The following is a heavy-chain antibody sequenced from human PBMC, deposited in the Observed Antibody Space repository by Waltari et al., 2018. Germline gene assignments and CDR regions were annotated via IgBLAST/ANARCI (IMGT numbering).Heavy chain of an antibody. CDR1: GYTFTGYY. CDR3: ARYNMVRGSYYYYYYMDV. V-gene: IGHV1-2*06. D-gene: IGHD3-10*01. CDR2: INPSGGGT. Sequence: QVQLVQSGAEVKKPGASVKVSCKASGYTFTGYYMHWVRQAPGQGLEWLGRINPSGGGTNYAKKFHGRGTMTRDTSISTAYMELSRLRSDDTAVYYCARYNMVRGSYYYYYYMDVWGKGTTVTVSS. J-gene: IGHJ6*03.